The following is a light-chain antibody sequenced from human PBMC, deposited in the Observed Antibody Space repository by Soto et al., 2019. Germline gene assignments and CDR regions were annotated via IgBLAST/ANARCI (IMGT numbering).Light chain of an antibody. V-gene: IGKV1-12*01. CDR3: QQADSFPWT. Sequence: DIQMTQSPSSVSASVGDRVTITCRASQGISSWLVWYQQKPGKAPKLLISAASTLQSGVPSRFSGSGSGTEFTLTISSLQPEDFATYYCQQADSFPWTFGQGTKVEIK. J-gene: IGKJ1*01. CDR2: AAS. CDR1: QGISSW.